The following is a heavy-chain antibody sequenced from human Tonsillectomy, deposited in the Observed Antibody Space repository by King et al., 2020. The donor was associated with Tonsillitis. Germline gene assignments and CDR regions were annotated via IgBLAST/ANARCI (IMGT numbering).Heavy chain of an antibody. CDR3: ARVAVVTGCPLDF. J-gene: IGHJ4*02. CDR1: GFTFSSYG. Sequence: VQLVESGGGVVQPGKSLRLSCTASGFTFSSYGMHWVRQAPGEGLAWVAVLSYDGSWPYYTDSVKGRFTISRDNSRNTLYLQMNSLRVEDTAVYYCARVAVVTGCPLDFWGQGTLVTVSS. V-gene: IGHV3-30*03. CDR2: LSYDGSWP. D-gene: IGHD4-23*01.